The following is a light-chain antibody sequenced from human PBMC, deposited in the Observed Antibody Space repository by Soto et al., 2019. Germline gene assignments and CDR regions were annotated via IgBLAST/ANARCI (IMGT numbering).Light chain of an antibody. V-gene: IGKV3-15*01. J-gene: IGKJ4*01. Sequence: EIVKTQSPATLSVAPGERATLSCRASRSVNSNLAWYQQKPGQAPRLLIYDASTRATGIPARFSASGSGTEFTLTISSLQSEDFAVYYCQQYNNWPSLTFGGGTKVEIK. CDR1: RSVNSN. CDR3: QQYNNWPSLT. CDR2: DAS.